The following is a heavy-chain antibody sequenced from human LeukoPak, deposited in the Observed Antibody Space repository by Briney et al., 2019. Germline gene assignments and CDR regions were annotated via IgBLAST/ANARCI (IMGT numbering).Heavy chain of an antibody. CDR2: IRSKAYGGTT. D-gene: IGHD3-3*01. J-gene: IGHJ4*02. V-gene: IGHV3-49*03. Sequence: GGSLRLSCAASGFTFSSYAMSWFRQAPGKGLEWVGFIRSKAYGGTTEYAASVKGRFTISRDDSKSIAYLQMNSLKTEDTAVYYCTRDRSYDFWSGYYIDYWGQGTLVTVSS. CDR1: GFTFSSYA. CDR3: TRDRSYDFWSGYYIDY.